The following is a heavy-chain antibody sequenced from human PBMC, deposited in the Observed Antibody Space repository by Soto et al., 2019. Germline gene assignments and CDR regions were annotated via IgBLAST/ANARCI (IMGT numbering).Heavy chain of an antibody. V-gene: IGHV1-18*01. CDR2: ISAYKANI. Sequence: ASGKVSCKASGYTFPNYGITWVRQAPGQGLEWMGWISAYKANIKYAQKFQGRVTLTTDTSTSTAYMELRSLRSDDTAIYYCARDLDGSGAYYTDFWGQGTLVTVSS. CDR3: ARDLDGSGAYYTDF. J-gene: IGHJ4*02. CDR1: GYTFPNYG. D-gene: IGHD3-10*01.